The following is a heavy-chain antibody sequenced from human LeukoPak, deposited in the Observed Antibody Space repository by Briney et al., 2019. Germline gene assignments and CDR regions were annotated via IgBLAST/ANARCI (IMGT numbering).Heavy chain of an antibody. Sequence: ASVKVSCKASGYTFTSYGISWVRQAPGQGLEWMGWISAYNGNTNYAQKLQGRVTMTTDTSTSTAYMELRSLRSDDTAVYYCARPQRAYYDFWSGYLDNYYYGMDVWGQGTTVTVSS. V-gene: IGHV1-18*01. CDR1: GYTFTSYG. CDR3: ARPQRAYYDFWSGYLDNYYYGMDV. J-gene: IGHJ6*02. D-gene: IGHD3-3*01. CDR2: ISAYNGNT.